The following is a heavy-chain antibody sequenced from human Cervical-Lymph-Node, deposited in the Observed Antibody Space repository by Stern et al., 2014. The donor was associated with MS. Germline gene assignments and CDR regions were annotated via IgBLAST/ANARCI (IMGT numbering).Heavy chain of an antibody. CDR3: ARGGSDPTHSYYDILTGSPKRCAFDI. V-gene: IGHV4-31*03. Sequence: QVQLQESGPGLVKPSQTLSLTCTVSGGSISSGGYYWSWIRQHPGKGLEWIGYIYYSVSTYYNPSLKSRVTISVDTSKNQFSLKLSSVTAADTAVYYCARGGSDPTHSYYDILTGSPKRCAFDIWGQGTMVTVSS. D-gene: IGHD3-9*01. J-gene: IGHJ3*02. CDR1: GGSISSGGYY. CDR2: IYYSVST.